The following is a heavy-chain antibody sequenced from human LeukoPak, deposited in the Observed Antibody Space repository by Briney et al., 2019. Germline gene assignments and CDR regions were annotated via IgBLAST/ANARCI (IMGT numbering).Heavy chain of an antibody. J-gene: IGHJ4*02. Sequence: GGSLRLSCAASGFTFSDFWMHWVRQAPGKGLVWVSRINSGGTVTNYADSVKGRLTISRDNSKNTLYLQMNSLRAEDTAVYYCARESYDILTGYYGDYWGQGTLVTVSS. CDR1: GFTFSDFW. CDR3: ARESYDILTGYYGDY. CDR2: INSGGTVT. V-gene: IGHV3-74*01. D-gene: IGHD3-9*01.